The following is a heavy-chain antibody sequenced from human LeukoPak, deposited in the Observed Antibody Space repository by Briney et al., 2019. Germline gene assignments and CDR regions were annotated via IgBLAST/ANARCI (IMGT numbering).Heavy chain of an antibody. CDR3: ARASYYGSGRVYFDY. J-gene: IGHJ4*02. Sequence: SETLSLTCTVSGGSISSNYWSWIRQPPGKGLEWIWYIYYSGSTNYNPSLKSRVTISVDTSKNQFSLKLSSVTAADTAVYYCARASYYGSGRVYFDYWGQGTLVTVSS. D-gene: IGHD3-10*01. V-gene: IGHV4-59*01. CDR1: GGSISSNY. CDR2: IYYSGST.